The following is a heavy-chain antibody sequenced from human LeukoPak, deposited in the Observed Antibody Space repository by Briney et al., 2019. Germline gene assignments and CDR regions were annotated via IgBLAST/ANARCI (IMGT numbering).Heavy chain of an antibody. Sequence: GGSLRLSCAGSGFTFSNAWMSWVRQAPGKGLEWVGRIKSEPDGGTTDYAAPVKGRFTISRDDSKNTLYLQMNSLKTEDTAVYYCTTATRLGGQGTLVTVSS. CDR3: TTATRL. D-gene: IGHD1-14*01. CDR1: GFTFSNAW. CDR2: IKSEPDGGTT. J-gene: IGHJ4*02. V-gene: IGHV3-15*01.